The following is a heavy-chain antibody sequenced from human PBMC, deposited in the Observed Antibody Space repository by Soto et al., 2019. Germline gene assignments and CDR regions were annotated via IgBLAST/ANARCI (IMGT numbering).Heavy chain of an antibody. J-gene: IGHJ3*02. Sequence: GASVKVSCKASGYTFTSYGISWVRQAPGQGLEWMGWISAYNGNTNYAQKLQGRVTMTTDTSTSTAYMELRSLRSDDTAVYYCARDRALPGVAATNSEFDAFDIWGQGTMVTVSS. V-gene: IGHV1-18*01. CDR1: GYTFTSYG. CDR2: ISAYNGNT. D-gene: IGHD2-15*01. CDR3: ARDRALPGVAATNSEFDAFDI.